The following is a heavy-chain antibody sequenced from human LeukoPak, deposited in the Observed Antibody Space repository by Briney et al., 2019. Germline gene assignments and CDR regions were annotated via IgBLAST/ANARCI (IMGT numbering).Heavy chain of an antibody. CDR1: GGSFSGYY. Sequence: SETLSLTCAVYGGSFSGYYWSWIRQPPGKGLEWIGEINQSGSTNYNPSLKSRVTISVDTSKNQFSLKLSSVTAADTAVYYCARGRVVRGVIIKPGYYFDYWGQGTLVTVSS. D-gene: IGHD3-10*01. J-gene: IGHJ4*02. V-gene: IGHV4-34*01. CDR3: ARGRVVRGVIIKPGYYFDY. CDR2: INQSGST.